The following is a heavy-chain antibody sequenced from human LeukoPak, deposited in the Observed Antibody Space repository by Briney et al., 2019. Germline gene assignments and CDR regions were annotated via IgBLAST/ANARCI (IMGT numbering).Heavy chain of an antibody. D-gene: IGHD3-3*01. J-gene: IGHJ3*02. Sequence: GGSLRLSCVASEFRLKDYGMHWVRQAPGKGLEWVSVIYSGGSTYYADSVKGRFTISRDNSKNTLYLQMNSLRAEDTAVYYCASNHVDDFWSGYLGYALDIWGQGTMVTVSS. CDR3: ASNHVDDFWSGYLGYALDI. V-gene: IGHV3-NL1*01. CDR2: IYSGGST. CDR1: EFRLKDYG.